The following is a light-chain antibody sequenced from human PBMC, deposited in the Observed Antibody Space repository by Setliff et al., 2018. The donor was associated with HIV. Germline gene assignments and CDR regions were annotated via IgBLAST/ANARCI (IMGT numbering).Light chain of an antibody. CDR2: EVS. J-gene: IGLJ1*01. CDR3: SSYAGSNNYV. CDR1: ISDIGGYNY. Sequence: QSALTQPASVSGSPGQSITISCTGTISDIGGYNYVSWYQQHPGKAPKLMIYEVSKRPSGVPDRFSGSKSGNTASLTVSGLQAEDEADYYCSSYAGSNNYVFGTGTKSPS. V-gene: IGLV2-8*01.